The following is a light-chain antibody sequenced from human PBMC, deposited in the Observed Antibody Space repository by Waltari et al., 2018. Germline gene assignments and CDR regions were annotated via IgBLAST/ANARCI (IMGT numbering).Light chain of an antibody. CDR3: QQHNTYPGT. V-gene: IGKV1-5*03. CDR1: QSISIW. Sequence: DIQMTQSPSTLSASVGDRATITCRASQSISIWLAWYQQKPGKAPKLLIYKASSLESGVPSRFSGSGSGTEFTLTISSLQPDDFATYYCQQHNTYPGTFGQGTKLEIK. CDR2: KAS. J-gene: IGKJ2*01.